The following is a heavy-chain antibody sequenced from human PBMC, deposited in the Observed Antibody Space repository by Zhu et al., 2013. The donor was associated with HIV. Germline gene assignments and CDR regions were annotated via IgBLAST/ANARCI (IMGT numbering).Heavy chain of an antibody. CDR3: ARGDYDSSGYLGGY. J-gene: IGHJ4*02. Sequence: QVQLVQSGAEVKRPGSSVKVSCKASGDTFSNYAITWVRQAPGQGLEWMGGIIPIFGTTNYAQKFQGRVTITADESTSTAYMELSSLRSEDTAVYYCARGDYDSSGYLGGYWGQGTLVTVSS. CDR2: IIPIFGTT. D-gene: IGHD3-22*01. CDR1: GDTFSNYA. V-gene: IGHV1-69*01.